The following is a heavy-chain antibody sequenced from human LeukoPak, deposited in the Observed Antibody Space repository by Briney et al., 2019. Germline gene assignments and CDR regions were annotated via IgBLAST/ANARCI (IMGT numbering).Heavy chain of an antibody. Sequence: GASVKVSCKASGYTFTSYGISWARQAPGQGLEWMGRISPYNGNTNYAPKLQGRLTMTTDTSTSTAYMELRSLRSDDTAVYYCARDRQCGYWGQGTLVTVSS. J-gene: IGHJ4*02. V-gene: IGHV1-18*01. CDR1: GYTFTSYG. D-gene: IGHD2-21*01. CDR2: ISPYNGNT. CDR3: ARDRQCGY.